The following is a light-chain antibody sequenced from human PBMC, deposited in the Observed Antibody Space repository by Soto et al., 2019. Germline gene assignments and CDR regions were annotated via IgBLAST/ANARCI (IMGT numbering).Light chain of an antibody. CDR2: ATS. CDR3: QQYNNWPLT. J-gene: IGKJ4*01. CDR1: HRVSSY. V-gene: IGKV3-15*01. Sequence: EIVMTQSPATLSVSPGYRATLSCRASHRVSSYLAWYQHKPGQAPRLLIYATSTRSTGIPARFSGSGSGTEFTLTISSLQSEDFAVYYCQQYNNWPLTFGGGTKVEIK.